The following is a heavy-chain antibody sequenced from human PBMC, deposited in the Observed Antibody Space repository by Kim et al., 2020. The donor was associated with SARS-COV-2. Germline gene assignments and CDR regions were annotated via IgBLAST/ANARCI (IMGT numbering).Heavy chain of an antibody. J-gene: IGHJ1*01. CDR2: ISSSSSYT. Sequence: GGSLRLSCAASGFTFSDYYMSWIRQAPGKGLEWVSYISSSSSYTNYADSVKGRFTISRDNAKNSLYLQMNSLRAEDTAVYYCAGWQPYFDWLLHTGEYFQHWGQGTLVTVSS. CDR3: AGWQPYFDWLLHTGEYFQH. CDR1: GFTFSDYY. D-gene: IGHD3-9*01. V-gene: IGHV3-11*06.